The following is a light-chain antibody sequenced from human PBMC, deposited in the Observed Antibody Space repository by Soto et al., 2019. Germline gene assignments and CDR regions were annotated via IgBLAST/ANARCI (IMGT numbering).Light chain of an antibody. Sequence: QSALTQPASVSGSPGQSITISCTGTSSDVGAYDYVSWYQQHPDKAPKLMIYEVSNRPSGVSNRFSGSKSVNTATLTISGLQAEDEADYYCRSYTSSRTRVFGTGTKLTVL. CDR3: RSYTSSRTRV. CDR1: SSDVGAYDY. V-gene: IGLV2-14*03. CDR2: EVS. J-gene: IGLJ1*01.